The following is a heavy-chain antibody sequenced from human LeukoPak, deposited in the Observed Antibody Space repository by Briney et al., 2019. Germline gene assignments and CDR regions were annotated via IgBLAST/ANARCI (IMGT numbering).Heavy chain of an antibody. CDR1: GDTFSSNSAA. D-gene: IGHD5-12*01. CDR3: ARDGYRTSQGAFDL. V-gene: IGHV6-1*01. Sequence: PSQTLSLTCALSGDTFSSNSAAWNWIRQSPSRGLEWLVRTYYRSKWYNDYAVSVKSRITINPDTSKNQFSLQLNSVTPEDTAVYYCARDGYRTSQGAFDLWGQGTMVTVSS. J-gene: IGHJ3*01. CDR2: TYYRSKWYN.